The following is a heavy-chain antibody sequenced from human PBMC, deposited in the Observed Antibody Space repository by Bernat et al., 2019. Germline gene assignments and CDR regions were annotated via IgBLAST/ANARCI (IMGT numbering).Heavy chain of an antibody. CDR3: AKAPYSSGWYNWFDP. CDR2: ISWNSGSI. Sequence: EVQLVESGGGLVQPGRSLRLSCAASGFTFDDYAMHWVRQAPGKGLEWVSGISWNSGSIGYADSVKGRFTISRDNAKNSLYLQMNSLRAEDTALYYCAKAPYSSGWYNWFDPWGQGTLVTVSS. J-gene: IGHJ5*02. CDR1: GFTFDDYA. V-gene: IGHV3-9*01. D-gene: IGHD6-19*01.